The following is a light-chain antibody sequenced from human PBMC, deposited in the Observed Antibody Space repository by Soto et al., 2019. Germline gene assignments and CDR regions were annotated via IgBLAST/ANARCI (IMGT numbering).Light chain of an antibody. CDR3: QQYNSYPWT. V-gene: IGKV1-5*03. CDR1: QSISSW. J-gene: IGKJ1*01. CDR2: KAS. Sequence: DIQMTQSPSTLSASVGDRVTITCRASQSISSWLAWYQQKPGKAPKLLIYKASSLESGVRSRFSGSGSGTDFTLTISSLQPDDFATYYCQQYNSYPWTFGQGTKVEIK.